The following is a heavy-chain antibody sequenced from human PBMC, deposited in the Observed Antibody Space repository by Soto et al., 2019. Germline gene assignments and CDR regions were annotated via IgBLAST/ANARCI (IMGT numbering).Heavy chain of an antibody. D-gene: IGHD6-19*01. V-gene: IGHV3-74*01. Sequence: GGSLRLSCAASGFTFSSSWMHWVRQAPGKGLVWVSRINSDGSSTGYADSVKGRFTISRDNAKNTVYLQMNSLRAEDTAVYYCARPIAVTGGDFDYWGLGTLVTVSS. CDR1: GFTFSSSW. CDR2: INSDGSST. CDR3: ARPIAVTGGDFDY. J-gene: IGHJ4*02.